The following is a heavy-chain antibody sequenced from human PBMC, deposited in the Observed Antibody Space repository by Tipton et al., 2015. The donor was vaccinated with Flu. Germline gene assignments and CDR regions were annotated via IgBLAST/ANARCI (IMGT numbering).Heavy chain of an antibody. D-gene: IGHD3-3*01. J-gene: IGHJ2*01. CDR3: AREARFLEWLWGYFDL. CDR1: GFTVSSNY. CDR2: IYSGGST. V-gene: IGHV3-53*01. Sequence: VQLVQSGGGLIQPGGSLRLSCAASGFTVSSNYMSWVRQAPGKGLEWVSVIYSGGSTYYADSVKGRFTISRDNSKNTLYLQMNSLRAEDTAVYYCAREARFLEWLWGYFDLWGRGTLVTVSS.